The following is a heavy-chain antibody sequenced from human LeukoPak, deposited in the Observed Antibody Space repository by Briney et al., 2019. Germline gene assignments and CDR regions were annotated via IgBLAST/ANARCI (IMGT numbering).Heavy chain of an antibody. CDR1: GGSISSDDYY. D-gene: IGHD6-6*01. Sequence: SETLSLTCTVSGGSISSDDYYWGWIRQDPGKGLEWIGYRHHSGITYYHPSLKSRVAISLDTSKSQFSLELSSVTAADTAVYYCARSHHSYYFDYWGQGALVTVSS. CDR3: ARSHHSYYFDY. V-gene: IGHV4-31*03. CDR2: RHHSGIT. J-gene: IGHJ4*02.